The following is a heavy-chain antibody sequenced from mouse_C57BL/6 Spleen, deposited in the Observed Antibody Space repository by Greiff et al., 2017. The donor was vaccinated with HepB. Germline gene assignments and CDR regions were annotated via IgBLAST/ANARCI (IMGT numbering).Heavy chain of an antibody. CDR2: ILPGSGST. D-gene: IGHD1-1*01. CDR3: ARGPYYYGSRNYAMDY. Sequence: VQVVESGAELMKPGASVKLSCKATGYTFTGYWIEWVKQRPGHGLEWIGEILPGSGSTNYNEKFKGKATFTADTSSNTAYMQLSSLTTEDSAIYYCARGPYYYGSRNYAMDYWGQGTSVTVSS. CDR1: GYTFTGYW. V-gene: IGHV1-9*01. J-gene: IGHJ4*01.